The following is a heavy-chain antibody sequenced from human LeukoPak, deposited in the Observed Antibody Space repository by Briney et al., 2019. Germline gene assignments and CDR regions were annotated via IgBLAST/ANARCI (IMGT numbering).Heavy chain of an antibody. J-gene: IGHJ4*02. V-gene: IGHV5-51*01. D-gene: IGHD3-22*01. CDR1: GYSFTSYC. CDR2: IYPGDSDT. Sequence: GESLKISCKGSGYSFTSYCIGGVRQMPGKGLEWMGIIYPGDSDTRYSPYFQGQVTISADKYISTAYLQWSSMKASDTAMYYCARQSGAPYYYDSSGYFDYWGQGTLVTVSS. CDR3: ARQSGAPYYYDSSGYFDY.